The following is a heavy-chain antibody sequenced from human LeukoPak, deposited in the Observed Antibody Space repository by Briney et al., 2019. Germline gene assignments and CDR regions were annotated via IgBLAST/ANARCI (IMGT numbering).Heavy chain of an antibody. D-gene: IGHD6-19*01. Sequence: GGSLRLSCEASGFTFSDYAMSWVRQAPGKGLEWVSLIRGDGSATYYADSVKGRFTISRDNSKNSLYLQMNSLRSGDTALYYCAKDIGSGWSFDYWGQGTLVTVSS. CDR2: IRGDGSAT. V-gene: IGHV3-43*02. J-gene: IGHJ4*02. CDR1: GFTFSDYA. CDR3: AKDIGSGWSFDY.